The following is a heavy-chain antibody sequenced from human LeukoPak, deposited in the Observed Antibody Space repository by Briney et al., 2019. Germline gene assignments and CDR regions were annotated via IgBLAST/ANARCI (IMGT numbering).Heavy chain of an antibody. Sequence: SVKVSCKASGGTFSSYAISWVRQAPGQGLEWMGGIIPIFGTANYAQKFQGRVTITADESTSTAYMELSSLRSEDTAVYYCVKDVSLGFCGGGSCSAHFDYWGQGTLVTVSS. CDR3: VKDVSLGFCGGGSCSAHFDY. V-gene: IGHV1-69*01. CDR1: GGTFSSYA. J-gene: IGHJ4*02. D-gene: IGHD2-15*01. CDR2: IIPIFGTA.